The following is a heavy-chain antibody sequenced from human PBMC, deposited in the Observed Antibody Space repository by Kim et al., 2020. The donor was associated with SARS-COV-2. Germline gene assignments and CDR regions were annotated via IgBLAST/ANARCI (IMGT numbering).Heavy chain of an antibody. J-gene: IGHJ6*02. CDR3: AAHVGPYCGGDCYLDYYYGMDV. V-gene: IGHV1-58*01. D-gene: IGHD2-21*02. Sequence: SVKVSCKASGFTFTSSAVQWVRQARGQRLEWIGWIVVGSGNTNYAQKFQERVTITRDMSTSTAYMELSSLRSEDTAVYYCAAHVGPYCGGDCYLDYYYGMDVWGQGTTVTVSS. CDR2: IVVGSGNT. CDR1: GFTFTSSA.